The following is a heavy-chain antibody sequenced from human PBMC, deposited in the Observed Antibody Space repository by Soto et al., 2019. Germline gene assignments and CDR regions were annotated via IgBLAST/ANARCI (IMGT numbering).Heavy chain of an antibody. CDR2: TYYRSKWYN. Sequence: SQTLSLTCAISGDSVSSNSAAWNCIIHSPSRGLEWLGRTYYRSKWYNDYAVSVKSRITINPDTSKNQFSLQLNSVTPEDTAVYYCARANYYYYGMDVWGQGTTVTVSS. J-gene: IGHJ6*02. V-gene: IGHV6-1*01. CDR1: GDSVSSNSAA. CDR3: ARANYYYYGMDV.